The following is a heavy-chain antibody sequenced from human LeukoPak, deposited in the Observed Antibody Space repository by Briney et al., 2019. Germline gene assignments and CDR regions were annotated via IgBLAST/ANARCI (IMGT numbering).Heavy chain of an antibody. Sequence: PGGSLRLSCEVSGFTVSDYYMSWIRQAPGKGLEWVSYISSSSSYTNYADSVKGRFTISRDNANNSLYLQMTSLRAEDTAVYYCARDNKLRYATYGMDVWGQGTTVTVSS. V-gene: IGHV3-11*06. J-gene: IGHJ6*02. D-gene: IGHD3-9*01. CDR3: ARDNKLRYATYGMDV. CDR2: ISSSSSYT. CDR1: GFTVSDYY.